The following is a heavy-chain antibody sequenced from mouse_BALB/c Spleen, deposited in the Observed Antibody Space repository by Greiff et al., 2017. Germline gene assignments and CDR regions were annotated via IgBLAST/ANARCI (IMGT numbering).Heavy chain of an antibody. CDR1: GFTFSSYA. Sequence: EVMLVESGGGLVQPGGSRKLSCAASGFTFSSYAMSWVRQSPEKRLEWVAEISSGGSYTYYPDTVTGRFTISRDNAKNTLYLEMSSLRSEDTAMYYCARDRDMRGAWFAYWGQGTLVTVSA. CDR3: ARDRDMRGAWFAY. J-gene: IGHJ3*01. V-gene: IGHV5-9-4*01. D-gene: IGHD3-2*01. CDR2: ISSGGSYT.